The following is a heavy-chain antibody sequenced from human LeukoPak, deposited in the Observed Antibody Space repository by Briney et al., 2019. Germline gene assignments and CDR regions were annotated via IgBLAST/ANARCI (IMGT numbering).Heavy chain of an antibody. CDR2: ISDSGDYT. CDR1: GFTFSSYA. D-gene: IGHD2-8*01. V-gene: IGHV3-23*01. CDR3: AKDTSIGKYCTNGVCSPFDY. Sequence: GVSLTLSCAGCGFTFSSYAVSWVRQAPERGLEWVSVISDSGDYTFYADSVGGRFTISRDNSRNTLYLQMISLRPEDTAVYYCAKDTSIGKYCTNGVCSPFDYWGQGTLVTVSS. J-gene: IGHJ4*02.